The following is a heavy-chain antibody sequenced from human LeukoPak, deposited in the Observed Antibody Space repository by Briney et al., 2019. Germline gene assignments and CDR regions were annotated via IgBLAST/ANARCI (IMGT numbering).Heavy chain of an antibody. CDR3: ARGSFAVYSSSWYVFAY. CDR1: GYTFTGYY. V-gene: IGHV1-2*06. CDR2: INPNSGGT. D-gene: IGHD6-13*01. J-gene: IGHJ4*02. Sequence: VASVKVSCKASGYTFTGYYMHWVRQAPGQGLEWMGRINPNSGGTNYAQKFQGRVTMTRDTSISTAYMEPSRLRSDDTAVYYCARGSFAVYSSSWYVFAYWGQGTLVTVSS.